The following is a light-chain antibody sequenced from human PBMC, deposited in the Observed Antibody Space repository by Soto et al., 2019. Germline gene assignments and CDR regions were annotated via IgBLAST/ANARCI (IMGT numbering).Light chain of an antibody. Sequence: DIQMTQSPSTLSASVGDRVTITCRASQSISSWLAWYQQKPGKAPKLLIYKASSLERGVPSRFSGSRSGTEFTLTISSLQPDDFATYYCQQYNSYSRTFCQGTKVEIK. J-gene: IGKJ1*01. CDR1: QSISSW. CDR3: QQYNSYSRT. CDR2: KAS. V-gene: IGKV1-5*03.